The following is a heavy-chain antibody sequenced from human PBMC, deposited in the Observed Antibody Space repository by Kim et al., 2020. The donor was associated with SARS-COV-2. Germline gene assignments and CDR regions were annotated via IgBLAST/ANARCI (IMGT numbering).Heavy chain of an antibody. V-gene: IGHV1-69*04. J-gene: IGHJ4*02. CDR2: IIPILGIA. CDR3: ARPRGSSSWYHY. Sequence: SVKVSCKASGGTFSSYAISWVRQAPGQGLEWMGRIIPILGIANYAQKFQGRVTITADKSTSTAYMELSSLRSEDTAVYYCARPRGSSSWYHYWGQGTLVTVSS. CDR1: GGTFSSYA. D-gene: IGHD6-13*01.